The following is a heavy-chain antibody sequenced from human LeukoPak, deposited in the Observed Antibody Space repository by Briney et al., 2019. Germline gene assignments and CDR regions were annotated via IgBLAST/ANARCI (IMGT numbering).Heavy chain of an antibody. Sequence: KSGESLKISCKGSGYSFTSYWIGWVRQMPGKGLEWMGIIYPGDTDTRYSPSFQGQVTISADNSISTAYLQWSSLKASDTAMYYCARVGSSGYLIGYYFDYWGQGTLVTVSS. J-gene: IGHJ4*02. CDR2: IYPGDTDT. D-gene: IGHD3-22*01. V-gene: IGHV5-51*01. CDR3: ARVGSSGYLIGYYFDY. CDR1: GYSFTSYW.